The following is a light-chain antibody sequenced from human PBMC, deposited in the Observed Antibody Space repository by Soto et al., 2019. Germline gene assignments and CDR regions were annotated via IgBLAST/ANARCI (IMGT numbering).Light chain of an antibody. CDR2: GAS. V-gene: IGKV3-15*01. J-gene: IGKJ1*01. Sequence: IVMTQSPDTLSVSPWERATLSCRASQSVSSNLAWYQQKPGQAPRLLIYGASTRATGIPARFSGSGSGTEFTLTISNLQSEDFAVYYCQQYYNWPPWTFGQGTKVDTK. CDR1: QSVSSN. CDR3: QQYYNWPPWT.